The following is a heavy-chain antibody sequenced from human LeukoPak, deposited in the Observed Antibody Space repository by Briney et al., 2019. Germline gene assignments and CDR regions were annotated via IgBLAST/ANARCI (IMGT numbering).Heavy chain of an antibody. J-gene: IGHJ4*02. CDR1: GFTFSSYS. V-gene: IGHV3-48*01. CDR2: XSXXXXTI. CDR3: ARGVGDYYDSSGYYYGGDY. Sequence: PGGSLRLSCAASGFTFSSYSXXXXXXXXXXXXXXXXYXSXXXXTIYYADSVKGRFTISRDNAKNSLYLQMNSLRAEDTAVYYCARGVGDYYDSSGYYYGGDYWGQGTLVTVSS. D-gene: IGHD3-22*01.